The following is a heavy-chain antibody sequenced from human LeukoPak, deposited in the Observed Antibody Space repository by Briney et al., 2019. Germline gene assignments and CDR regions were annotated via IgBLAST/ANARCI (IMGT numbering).Heavy chain of an antibody. CDR2: INHSGST. J-gene: IGHJ4*02. CDR1: GGSFSGYY. D-gene: IGHD3-22*01. V-gene: IGHV4-34*09. CDR3: ARGYYDSSGLAY. Sequence: SETLSLTCAVYGGSFSGYYWTWIRQPPGKGLEWIGEINHSGSTNYNPSLKSRVTISVDTSKNQFSLKLSFVTAADTAVYYCARGYYDSSGLAYWGQGTLVTVSS.